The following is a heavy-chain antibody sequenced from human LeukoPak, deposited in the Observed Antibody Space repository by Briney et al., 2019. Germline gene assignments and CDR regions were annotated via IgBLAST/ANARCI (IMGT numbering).Heavy chain of an antibody. CDR1: GYSFTSYW. Sequence: GESLKISCKGSGYSFTSYWIGWVRQMPGKGLEWMGIIYPGDSDTRYSPSFQGQVTISADKSISTAYLQWSSLKASDTAMYYRAGTYCGGDCSRADAFDIWGQGTMVTVSS. D-gene: IGHD2-21*02. CDR3: AGTYCGGDCSRADAFDI. CDR2: IYPGDSDT. V-gene: IGHV5-51*01. J-gene: IGHJ3*02.